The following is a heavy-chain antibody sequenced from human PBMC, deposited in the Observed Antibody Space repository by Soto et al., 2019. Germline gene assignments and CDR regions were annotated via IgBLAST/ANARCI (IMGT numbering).Heavy chain of an antibody. D-gene: IGHD6-13*01. CDR2: ISAYNGNT. CDR3: ARDGDRGAAAVY. CDR1: GYTFTSYG. V-gene: IGHV1-18*01. Sequence: QVQLVQAGAEVKKPGASVKVSCKASGYTFTSYGISWVRQAPGQGLEWMGRISAYNGNTNYAQKLQGRVTMTTDTSTSTAYMELRSAGSDDTAGDYCARDGDRGAAAVYWGQGTLGTVSA. J-gene: IGHJ4*02.